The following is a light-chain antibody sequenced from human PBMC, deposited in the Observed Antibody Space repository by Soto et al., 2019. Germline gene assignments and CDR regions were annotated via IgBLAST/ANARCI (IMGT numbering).Light chain of an antibody. CDR2: SNN. J-gene: IGLJ2*01. Sequence: QSVLTQPPSASGSPGQRVFISCSGSSSNIGGTNYAYWYQQLPGAAPKLLMHSNNLRPSGVPERISGSKSGTSASLAISGLRSQDEAVYYCASWDDRVGADIFGGWSQVTVL. CDR1: SSNIGGTNY. CDR3: ASWDDRVGADI. V-gene: IGLV1-47*02.